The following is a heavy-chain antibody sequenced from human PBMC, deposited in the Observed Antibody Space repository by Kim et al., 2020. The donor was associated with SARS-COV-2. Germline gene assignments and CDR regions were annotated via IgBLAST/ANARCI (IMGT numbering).Heavy chain of an antibody. CDR1: GFTFSTYA. CDR2: ISYDGINK. CDR3: ARGFGGHYYYGMDV. Sequence: GGSLRLSCAASGFTFSTYAMHWVRQAPGKGLEWVAVISYDGINKYYADSVKVRFTISRDNSKTTLYMQMNSLRAEDTAVYYCARGFGGHYYYGMDVWGQGTAVTVSS. V-gene: IGHV3-30-3*01. J-gene: IGHJ6*02. D-gene: IGHD3-10*01.